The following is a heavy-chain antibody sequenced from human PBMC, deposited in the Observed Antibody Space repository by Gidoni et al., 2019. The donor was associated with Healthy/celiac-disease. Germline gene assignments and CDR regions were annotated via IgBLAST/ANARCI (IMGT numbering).Heavy chain of an antibody. CDR1: GYTFTSYA. CDR2: INAGNGNT. Sequence: QVQLVQSGAEVKKPGASVKVSCTASGYTFTSYAMHWVRQAPGQRLEWMGWINAGNGNTKYSQKFQGRVTITRDTSASTAYMELSSLRSEDTAVYYCARDPPIDTIFGVVIMGVGGMDVWGQGTTVTVSS. CDR3: ARDPPIDTIFGVVIMGVGGMDV. D-gene: IGHD3-3*01. J-gene: IGHJ6*02. V-gene: IGHV1-3*01.